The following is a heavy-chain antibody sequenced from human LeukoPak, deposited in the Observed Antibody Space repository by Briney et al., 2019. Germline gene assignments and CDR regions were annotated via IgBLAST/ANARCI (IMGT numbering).Heavy chain of an antibody. J-gene: IGHJ5*02. V-gene: IGHV3-30-3*01. CDR1: GFTFRAHS. CDR3: TRNPEMQYWLDP. Sequence: AGGSLRLSCAASGFTFRAHSMHWVRQTPGKGLEWVAFTSYDGSKKYYGDSVKGRFTISRDNSKNTLYLEVSTLRAEDTAVYYCTRNPEMQYWLDPWGQGTLVTVSS. CDR2: TSYDGSKK. D-gene: IGHD2/OR15-2a*01.